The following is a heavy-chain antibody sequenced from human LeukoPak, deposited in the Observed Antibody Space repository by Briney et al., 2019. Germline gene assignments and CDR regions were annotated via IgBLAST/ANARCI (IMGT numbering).Heavy chain of an antibody. CDR1: EYTFIGYY. V-gene: IGHV1-2*02. D-gene: IGHD3-10*01. J-gene: IGHJ4*02. CDR3: ASGSGSYCSDY. Sequence: ASVKVSCKASEYTFIGYYMYWVRQAPGQGLEWMGWINPNSGGTNYAQKFQGRVTMTRDTSINTAYMGLSSLRYDDTAVYYCASGSGSYCSDYWGQGTLVTVSS. CDR2: INPNSGGT.